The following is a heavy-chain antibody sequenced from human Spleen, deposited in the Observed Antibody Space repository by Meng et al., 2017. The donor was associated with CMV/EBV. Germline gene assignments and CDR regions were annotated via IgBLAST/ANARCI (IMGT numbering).Heavy chain of an antibody. Sequence: GESLKISCAASGFTFSSYGMHWVRQAPGKGLEWVAFIRYDGSNKYYADSVKGRFTISRDNSKNTLYLQMNSLRAEDTAVYYCAKDVDPETQWYYYGMDVWGQGTTVTVSS. CDR1: GFTFSSYG. V-gene: IGHV3-30*02. D-gene: IGHD1-14*01. CDR3: AKDVDPETQWYYYGMDV. CDR2: IRYDGSNK. J-gene: IGHJ6*02.